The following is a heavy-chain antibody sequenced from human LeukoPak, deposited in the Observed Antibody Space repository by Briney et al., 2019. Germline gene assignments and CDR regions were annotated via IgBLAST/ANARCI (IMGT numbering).Heavy chain of an antibody. CDR3: ARDDIVVVVAAMNAFDI. J-gene: IGHJ3*02. D-gene: IGHD2-15*01. CDR1: GGSISSYY. V-gene: IGHV4-4*07. CDR2: IYTSGST. Sequence: SETLSLTCTVSGGSISSYYWSWIRQPAGKGLEWIGRIYTSGSTNYNPSLKSRVTMSVDTSKNQFSLKLSSVTAADTAVYYCARDDIVVVVAAMNAFDIRGQGTMVTVSS.